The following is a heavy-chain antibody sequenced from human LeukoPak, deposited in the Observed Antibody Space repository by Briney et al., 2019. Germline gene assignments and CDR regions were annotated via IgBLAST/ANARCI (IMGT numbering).Heavy chain of an antibody. D-gene: IGHD6-13*01. V-gene: IGHV3-69-1*01. J-gene: IGHJ4*02. Sequence: NARRSLRLSCAASGFTFSNFAMTWVRQAPGKGLEWVSSIVGSSSTYYADSLKGRFTISRDNAKNSLYLQMNSLRAEDTAVYYCARIGAGSSRDYWGQGTLVTVSS. CDR1: GFTFSNFA. CDR3: ARIGAGSSRDY. CDR2: IVGSSST.